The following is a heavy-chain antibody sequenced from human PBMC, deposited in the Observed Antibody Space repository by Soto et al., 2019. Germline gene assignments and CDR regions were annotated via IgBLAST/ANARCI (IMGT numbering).Heavy chain of an antibody. Sequence: SETLSLTCTVSGGSISSYYWSWIRQPPGKGLEWIGYISYSGSTNYNPSLKSRVTISVDTSKNQFSLKLSSVTAADTAVYYCAREGVSSSWYYYYGLAVWGQGTTVTVSS. CDR2: ISYSGST. D-gene: IGHD6-13*01. V-gene: IGHV4-59*01. J-gene: IGHJ6*02. CDR1: GGSISSYY. CDR3: AREGVSSSWYYYYGLAV.